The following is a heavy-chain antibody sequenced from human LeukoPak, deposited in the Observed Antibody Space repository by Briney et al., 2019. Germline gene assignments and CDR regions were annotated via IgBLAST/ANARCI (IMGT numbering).Heavy chain of an antibody. Sequence: ASVKVSCKVSGYTLTELSMHWVRQAPGKGLEWMGGFDPEDGETIYAQKFQGRVTMTEDTSTDTAYMELSSLRSEDTAVYYCATAGLKAPTMIVVVDREADGAFDIWGQGTMVTVSS. CDR2: FDPEDGET. CDR1: GYTLTELS. J-gene: IGHJ3*02. D-gene: IGHD3-22*01. CDR3: ATAGLKAPTMIVVVDREADGAFDI. V-gene: IGHV1-24*01.